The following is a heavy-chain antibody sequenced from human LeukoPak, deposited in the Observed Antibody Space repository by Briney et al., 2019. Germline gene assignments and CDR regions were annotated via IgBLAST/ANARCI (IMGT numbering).Heavy chain of an antibody. D-gene: IGHD1-26*01. V-gene: IGHV3-48*02. Sequence: GGSLRLSCAASGFTFSSYSMNWVRQSPRKGLEWVSYISYTGNTVYYADSVKGRFTISRDNAKNSLYLQMNSLRDEDTAVYYCARDWSGSYRFDAFDIWGLGTMVAVSS. CDR3: ARDWSGSYRFDAFDI. J-gene: IGHJ3*02. CDR2: ISYTGNTV. CDR1: GFTFSSYS.